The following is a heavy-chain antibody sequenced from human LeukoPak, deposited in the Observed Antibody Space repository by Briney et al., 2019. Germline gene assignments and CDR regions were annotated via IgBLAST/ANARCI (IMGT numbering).Heavy chain of an antibody. CDR3: ASTMIVVQDAFDI. D-gene: IGHD3-22*01. J-gene: IGHJ3*02. Sequence: PGASVKVSCKASGYTFTGYYMHWVRQAPGQGLEWMGWINPNTGGTNYAQKFQGRVTMTRDTSISTAYMELSSLRSEDTAVYYCASTMIVVQDAFDIWGQGTMVTVSS. CDR2: INPNTGGT. V-gene: IGHV1-2*02. CDR1: GYTFTGYY.